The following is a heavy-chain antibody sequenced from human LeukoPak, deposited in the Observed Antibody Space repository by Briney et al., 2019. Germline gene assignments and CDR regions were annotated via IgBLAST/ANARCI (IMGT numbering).Heavy chain of an antibody. Sequence: GGSLRLSCAASGFTFSSYAMHWVRQAPGKGLEWVAVISYDGSNKYYADSVKGRFTISRDNSKNTLCLQMNSLRAEDTAVYYCARDEQQLVLDYWGQGTLVTVSS. CDR2: ISYDGSNK. CDR1: GFTFSSYA. CDR3: ARDEQQLVLDY. J-gene: IGHJ4*02. D-gene: IGHD6-13*01. V-gene: IGHV3-30-3*01.